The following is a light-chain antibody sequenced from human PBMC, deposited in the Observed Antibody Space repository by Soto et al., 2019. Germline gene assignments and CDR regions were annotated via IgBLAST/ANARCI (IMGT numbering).Light chain of an antibody. CDR2: DAS. V-gene: IGKV3-11*01. J-gene: IGKJ4*01. CDR3: QQRSSWPLLT. CDR1: QSVSNY. Sequence: EIVLTQSPATLSLSPGERATLSCRASQSVSNYLAWFQQKPGQAPRLLIYDASNRATGIPARFSGSGSGTDFTLTISSIETEDFAVYYCQQRSSWPLLTFGGGTKVEI.